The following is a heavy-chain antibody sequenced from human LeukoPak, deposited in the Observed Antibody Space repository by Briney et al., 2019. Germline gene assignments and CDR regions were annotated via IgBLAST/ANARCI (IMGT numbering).Heavy chain of an antibody. D-gene: IGHD3-10*01. CDR3: AKYYGSGSYWSYFDY. V-gene: IGHV3-53*01. CDR1: GFSVTNNY. CDR2: LYTGGIR. Sequence: GGSLRLSCEASGFSVTNNYMSWFRLAPGKGLEWVSVLYTGGIRYYAGFVRGRFTISRDDSKNTLYLQMNSLRAEDTAVYYCAKYYGSGSYWSYFDYWGQGTLVTVSS. J-gene: IGHJ4*02.